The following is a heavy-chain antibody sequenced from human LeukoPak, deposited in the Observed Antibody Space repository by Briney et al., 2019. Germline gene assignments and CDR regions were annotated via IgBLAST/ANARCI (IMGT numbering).Heavy chain of an antibody. CDR2: VSGSGGST. CDR3: ARKPTYYDILTGYSPDYTLDY. D-gene: IGHD3-9*01. V-gene: IGHV3-23*01. Sequence: GGSLRLSCAASGFTFSSYAMSCVRQAPGKGLEWGSAVSGSGGSTYYADSVKGRFTISRDNSKNTLYLQMNTLRGEDTAVYYCARKPTYYDILTGYSPDYTLDYWGQGTLVTVSS. J-gene: IGHJ4*02. CDR1: GFTFSSYA.